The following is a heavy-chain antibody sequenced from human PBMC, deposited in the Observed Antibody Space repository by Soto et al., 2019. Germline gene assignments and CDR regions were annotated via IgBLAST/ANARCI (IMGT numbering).Heavy chain of an antibody. CDR1: GGTFSSYA. CDR2: IIPIFGTA. J-gene: IGHJ4*02. Sequence: SVKVSCKASGGTFSSYAISWVRQAPGQGLEWMGGIIPIFGTANYAQKFQGRVTITADESTSTAYMELSSLRSEDTAVYYCASEYCTNGVCYLLDYWGQGTLVTVSS. CDR3: ASEYCTNGVCYLLDY. V-gene: IGHV1-69*13. D-gene: IGHD2-8*01.